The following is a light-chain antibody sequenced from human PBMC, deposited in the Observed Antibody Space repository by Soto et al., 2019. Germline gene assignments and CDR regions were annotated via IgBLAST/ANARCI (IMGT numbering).Light chain of an antibody. CDR1: SSDVGGYNY. Sequence: QSVLTQPASVSGSPGQSITISCTGTSSDVGGYNYVSWYQQHPGKAPKLMIYEVSNRPSGVSNRFSGSKSGNTGSLTISGLQAEDEADYYCSSYTSSSTLVFGGGTQLTVL. V-gene: IGLV2-14*01. CDR3: SSYTSSSTLV. CDR2: EVS. J-gene: IGLJ2*01.